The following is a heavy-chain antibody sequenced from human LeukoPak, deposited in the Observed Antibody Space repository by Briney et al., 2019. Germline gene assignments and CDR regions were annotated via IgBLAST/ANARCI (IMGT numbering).Heavy chain of an antibody. CDR3: ARFQGTYYYYYGMDV. D-gene: IGHD1-14*01. CDR2: IYYSGST. CDR1: GDSVSSGNYY. J-gene: IGHJ6*02. Sequence: SETLSLTCIVSGDSVSSGNYYWSWIRQPPGKGLEWIGYIYYSGSTNYNPSLKSRVTISVDTSKNQFSLKLSSVTAADTAVYYCARFQGTYYYYYGMDVWGQGTTVTVSS. V-gene: IGHV4-61*01.